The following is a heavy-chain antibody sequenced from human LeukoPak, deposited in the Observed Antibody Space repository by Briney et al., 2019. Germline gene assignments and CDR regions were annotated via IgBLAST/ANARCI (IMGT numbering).Heavy chain of an antibody. Sequence: SETLSLTWAVFGASIRSRNWWSWVRQPPGEGLEWTWEIYPSGSTNYNQSLKHRKTISIDKSQKRFSQWVISVTAADTAVYYCACRLARDGYFDWSLFCGQGTLVTVS. CDR2: IYPSGST. V-gene: IGHV4-4*02. CDR1: GASIRSRNW. J-gene: IGHJ4*02. D-gene: IGHD3-9*01. CDR3: ACRLARDGYFDWSLF.